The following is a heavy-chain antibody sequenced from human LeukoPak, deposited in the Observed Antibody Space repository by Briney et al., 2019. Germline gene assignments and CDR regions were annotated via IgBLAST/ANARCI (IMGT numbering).Heavy chain of an antibody. CDR3: VRLYDDYTNGHFDS. Sequence: AGGSLRLSCAASGFTFSRYAMHGVRQAPGKGLEGVAVISYDGSNKYYADSVKGRFTISRDNSKNTLYLQMNSLRPEDTSVYYCVRLYDDYTNGHFDSWGQGTLVTVSS. V-gene: IGHV3-30*04. CDR1: GFTFSRYA. CDR2: ISYDGSNK. D-gene: IGHD4-11*01. J-gene: IGHJ4*02.